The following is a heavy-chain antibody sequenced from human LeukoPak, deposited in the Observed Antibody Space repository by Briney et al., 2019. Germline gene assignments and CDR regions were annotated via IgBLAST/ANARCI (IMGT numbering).Heavy chain of an antibody. D-gene: IGHD2-2*01. Sequence: GGSLRLSCAASGFTFSSYGMHWVRQAPGKGLEWVAVIWYDGSNKYYADSVKGRFTISRDNSKNTLYLQMNSLRAEDTAVYHCARAALGYCSSTSCSTFYYYYGMDVWGQGTTVTVSS. J-gene: IGHJ6*02. CDR1: GFTFSSYG. V-gene: IGHV3-33*01. CDR3: ARAALGYCSSTSCSTFYYYYGMDV. CDR2: IWYDGSNK.